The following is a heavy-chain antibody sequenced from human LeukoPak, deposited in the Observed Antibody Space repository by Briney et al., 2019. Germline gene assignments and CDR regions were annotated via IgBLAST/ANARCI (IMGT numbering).Heavy chain of an antibody. CDR3: ARESGSVTSEVDFDY. CDR1: GFTFSRNA. V-gene: IGHV3-23*01. J-gene: IGHJ4*02. Sequence: GGSLRLSCAASGFTFSRNAMGWVRQAAGKGLEWVSAINGSGNRTYYADSVKGRFTISRDNSKNTLYLQMNSLRAEDTAVYYCARESGSVTSEVDFDYWGQGTLVTVSS. CDR2: INGSGNRT. D-gene: IGHD4-17*01.